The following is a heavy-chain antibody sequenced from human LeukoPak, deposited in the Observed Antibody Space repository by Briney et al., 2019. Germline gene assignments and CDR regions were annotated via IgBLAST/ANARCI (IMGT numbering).Heavy chain of an antibody. J-gene: IGHJ4*02. CDR1: GLTVSSEY. V-gene: IGHV3-53*01. Sequence: GGSLRLSCAAYGLTVSSEYLAWVRQAPGKGLEWVSVSYSGGDTYYPDSVKGRFTVSRDNPKNTVYLQMNSLRAEDTAVYFCARSPVLDRNDWSFADWGQGTLVTVSS. D-gene: IGHD1-1*01. CDR2: SYSGGDT. CDR3: ARSPVLDRNDWSFAD.